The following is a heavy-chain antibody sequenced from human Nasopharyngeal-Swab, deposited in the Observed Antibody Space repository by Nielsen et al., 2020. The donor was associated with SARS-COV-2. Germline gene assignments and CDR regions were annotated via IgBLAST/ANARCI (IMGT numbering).Heavy chain of an antibody. J-gene: IGHJ4*02. CDR2: IEWSSGSI. Sequence: SLKISCAASGFTFDEYDMHWVRQAPGKGLEWVSGIEWSSGSIGYADSVKGRFTISRDNAKNSLYLQMNSLRVEDTALYYCTKTFWSGYYLFDYWGQGTLVTVSS. CDR3: TKTFWSGYYLFDY. D-gene: IGHD3-3*01. CDR1: GFTFDEYD. V-gene: IGHV3-9*01.